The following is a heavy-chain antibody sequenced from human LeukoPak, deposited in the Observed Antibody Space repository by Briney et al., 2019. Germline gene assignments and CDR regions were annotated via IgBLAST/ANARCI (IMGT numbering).Heavy chain of an antibody. V-gene: IGHV4-34*01. CDR1: GGSISSYY. Sequence: SETLSLTCTVSGGSISSYYWSWIRQPPGKGLEWIGEINHSGSTNYNPSLKSRVTISVDTSKNQFSLKLSSVTAADTAVYYCARGFRRYRSGGSCYFNWFDPWGQGTLVTVSS. CDR2: INHSGST. D-gene: IGHD2-15*01. J-gene: IGHJ5*02. CDR3: ARGFRRYRSGGSCYFNWFDP.